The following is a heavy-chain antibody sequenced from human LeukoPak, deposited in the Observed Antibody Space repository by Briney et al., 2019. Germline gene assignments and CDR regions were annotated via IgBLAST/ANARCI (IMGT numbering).Heavy chain of an antibody. CDR1: GGSISSGGYY. V-gene: IGHV4-31*03. D-gene: IGHD3-16*02. CDR3: ARGEIMITFGGVIAPGY. Sequence: SETLSLTCTVSGGSISSGGYYWSWIRQHPGKGLEWIGYIYYSGSTYYNPSLKSRVTISVDTSKNQFSLKLSSVTAADTAVYYCARGEIMITFGGVIAPGYWGQGTLVTVSS. J-gene: IGHJ4*02. CDR2: IYYSGST.